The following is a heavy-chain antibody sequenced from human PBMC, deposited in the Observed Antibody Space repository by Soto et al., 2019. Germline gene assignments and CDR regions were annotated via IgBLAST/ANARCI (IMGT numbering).Heavy chain of an antibody. Sequence: SETLSLTCTVSGGPLSSGAYYWSWIRQHPEKGLERIGYIYYTGSTYYNPSLESRVTLSVDTSTKHFSLKVSSLTAADEDVYYCAGQPTAGSYYDLGSYYSYYAMDVWGTGTTVRVSS. V-gene: IGHV4-31*03. CDR3: AGQPTAGSYYDLGSYYSYYAMDV. CDR1: GGPLSSGAYY. D-gene: IGHD3-10*01. J-gene: IGHJ6*04. CDR2: IYYTGST.